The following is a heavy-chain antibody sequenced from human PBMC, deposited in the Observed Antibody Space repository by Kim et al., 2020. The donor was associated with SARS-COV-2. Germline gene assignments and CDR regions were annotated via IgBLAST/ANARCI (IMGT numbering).Heavy chain of an antibody. CDR2: INAGNGNT. CDR1: GYTFTSYA. J-gene: IGHJ6*02. V-gene: IGHV1-3*01. CDR3: ARDLAPYSYGPFPGYYYYGMDV. D-gene: IGHD5-18*01. Sequence: ASVKVSCKASGYTFTSYAMHWVRQAPGQRLEWMGWINAGNGNTKYSQKFQGRVTITRDTSASTAYMELSSLRSEDTAVYYCARDLAPYSYGPFPGYYYYGMDVWGQGTTVTVSS.